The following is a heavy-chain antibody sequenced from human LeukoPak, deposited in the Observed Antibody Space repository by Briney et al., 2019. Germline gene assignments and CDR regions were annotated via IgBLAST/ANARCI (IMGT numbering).Heavy chain of an antibody. J-gene: IGHJ4*02. CDR3: ARDLIFSVYDTSGPQSPFDY. V-gene: IGHV1-18*01. Sequence: VASVKVSCKASGYTFTSYDINWVRQAPGQGLEWMGWISGYNGNTNYAQKLQGRVTMTTDTSTSTAYMELRSLRSDDTAVYYCARDLIFSVYDTSGPQSPFDYWGQGTLVTVSS. D-gene: IGHD3-22*01. CDR1: GYTFTSYD. CDR2: ISGYNGNT.